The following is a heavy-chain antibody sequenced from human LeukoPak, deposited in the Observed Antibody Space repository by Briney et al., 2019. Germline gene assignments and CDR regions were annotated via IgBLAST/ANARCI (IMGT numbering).Heavy chain of an antibody. V-gene: IGHV4-30-4*01. Sequence: SQTLSLTCTVSGGSISSGDYYWSWIRQPPGKGLEWIGYIYYSGSTYYNPSLRSRVTISVDTSKNQFSLKLSSVTAADTAVYYCARDLLNEGNHLDYWGQGTLVTVSS. CDR2: IYYSGST. J-gene: IGHJ4*02. CDR3: ARDLLNEGNHLDY. D-gene: IGHD4-23*01. CDR1: GGSISSGDYY.